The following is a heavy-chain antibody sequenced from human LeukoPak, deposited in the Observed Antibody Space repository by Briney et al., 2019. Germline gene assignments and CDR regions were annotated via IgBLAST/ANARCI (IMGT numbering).Heavy chain of an antibody. Sequence: SETLSLTCAVYGVSSGGYYCTWIRQSPEKGLEWIGEINNLGRTSYKPSLTSRVLMSLDTSKNQFSLRLSSVTAADTAVYYCARGGGGPRLGNWGQGTLVTVS. CDR1: GVSSGGYY. CDR3: ARGGGGPRLGN. V-gene: IGHV4-34*01. J-gene: IGHJ4*02. CDR2: INNLGRT. D-gene: IGHD2-15*01.